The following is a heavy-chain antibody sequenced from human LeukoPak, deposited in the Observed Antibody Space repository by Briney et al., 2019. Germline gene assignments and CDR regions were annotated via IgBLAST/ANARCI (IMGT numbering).Heavy chain of an antibody. CDR3: ARATFLSILTGYFDY. J-gene: IGHJ4*02. Sequence: VASVKVSCKASGYTFTSYAMHWVRQAPGQRLEWMGWINAGNGNTKYSQKFQGRVTITRDTSASTAYMELSSLRSEDTAVYYCARATFLSILTGYFDYXXXGTLVTVSS. V-gene: IGHV1-3*01. CDR1: GYTFTSYA. D-gene: IGHD3-9*01. CDR2: INAGNGNT.